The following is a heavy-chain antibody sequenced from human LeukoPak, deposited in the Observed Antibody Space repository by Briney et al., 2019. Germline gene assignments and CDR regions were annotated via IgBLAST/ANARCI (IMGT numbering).Heavy chain of an antibody. CDR1: GFTFSSYG. D-gene: IGHD3-22*01. CDR3: ARGLFPAVEYYDSSGYYFDAFDI. J-gene: IGHJ3*02. V-gene: IGHV3-33*01. Sequence: PGGSLRLSCAASGFTFSSYGMHWVRQAPGKGLEWVAVIWYDGSKKYYADSVKGRLTLSRDNSKNTLFLQMNSLRAEDTAVYYCARGLFPAVEYYDSSGYYFDAFDIWGQGTMVTVSS. CDR2: IWYDGSKK.